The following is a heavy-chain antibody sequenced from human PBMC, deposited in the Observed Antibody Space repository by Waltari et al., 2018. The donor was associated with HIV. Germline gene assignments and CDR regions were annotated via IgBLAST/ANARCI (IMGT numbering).Heavy chain of an antibody. CDR1: GYTFTGYY. J-gene: IGHJ4*02. CDR2: INPNSGGT. D-gene: IGHD3-3*01. Sequence: QVQLVQSGAEVKKPGASVKVSCKASGYTFTGYYMHWVRQAPGQGLEWMGWINPNSGGTNYAQKCQGRVTMTRDTSISTAYMELSRLRSDDTAVYYCARGRSITIFGVVITFDYWGQGTLVTVSS. V-gene: IGHV1-2*02. CDR3: ARGRSITIFGVVITFDY.